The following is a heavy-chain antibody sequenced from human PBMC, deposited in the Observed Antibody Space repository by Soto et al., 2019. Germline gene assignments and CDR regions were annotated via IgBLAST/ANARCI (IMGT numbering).Heavy chain of an antibody. D-gene: IGHD3-10*01. V-gene: IGHV1-3*04. J-gene: IGHJ4*02. Sequence: GASVKVSCKASGYTFTKYAMHWVRQASGQRLEWMGWINSGNGNTKYSEKFQGRVTINRDTSASTAYMELSSLRSEDTAVYYCARDHYYGSGSYNYFDYWGQGTQVTVSS. CDR1: GYTFTKYA. CDR2: INSGNGNT. CDR3: ARDHYYGSGSYNYFDY.